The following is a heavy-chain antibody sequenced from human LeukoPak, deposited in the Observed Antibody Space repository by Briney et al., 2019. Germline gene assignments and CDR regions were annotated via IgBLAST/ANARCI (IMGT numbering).Heavy chain of an antibody. V-gene: IGHV4-59*01. CDR2: MYYSGST. J-gene: IGHJ4*02. CDR1: GGSLSNYY. CDR3: ASSHPLGSNNDYYTPFDY. Sequence: SETLSLTCTVSGGSLSNYYWSWLRQPPGKGLEWIGYMYYSGSTNYNPSLKGRVTISVDTSKNQFSLKLSSVTAADTAVYYCASSHPLGSNNDYYTPFDYWGQGTLVTVSS. D-gene: IGHD3-3*01.